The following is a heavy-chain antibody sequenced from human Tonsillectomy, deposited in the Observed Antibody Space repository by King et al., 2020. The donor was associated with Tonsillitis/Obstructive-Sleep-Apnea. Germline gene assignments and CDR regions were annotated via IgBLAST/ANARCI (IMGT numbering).Heavy chain of an antibody. CDR3: ATDFWSRNHFDH. Sequence: VQLVESGGGLVQPGGSLRLSCAASGFTVSSNYMTWVRQAPGKGLEWVSLFYSGGSTYYTDSVKDRFTISRDNSKNTLYLQMNSLRAEDTAVYYCATDFWSRNHFDHWGQGTLVTVSS. CDR2: FYSGGST. V-gene: IGHV3-66*01. D-gene: IGHD3-3*01. J-gene: IGHJ4*02. CDR1: GFTVSSNY.